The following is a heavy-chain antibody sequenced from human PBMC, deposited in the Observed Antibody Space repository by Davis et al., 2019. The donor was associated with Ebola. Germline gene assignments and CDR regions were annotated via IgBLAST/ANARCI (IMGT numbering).Heavy chain of an antibody. CDR1: VGSISSSSYY. CDR3: ARHGIAAAGFDY. Sequence: MPSETLSLTCTFSVGSISSSSYYWGWIRQPPGKGLEWIGSIYYSGTTYYNPSLKSRVTISVDTSKNQFSLKLSSVTAADTAVYYCARHGIAAAGFDYWGQGTLVTVSS. D-gene: IGHD6-13*01. CDR2: IYYSGTT. V-gene: IGHV4-39*01. J-gene: IGHJ4*02.